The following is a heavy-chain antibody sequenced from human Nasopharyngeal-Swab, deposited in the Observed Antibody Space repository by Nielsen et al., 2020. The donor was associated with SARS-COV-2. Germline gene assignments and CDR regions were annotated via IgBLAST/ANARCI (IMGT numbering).Heavy chain of an antibody. Sequence: GESLKISCAASGFTFSSSAISWVRQAPGMGLEWVSVIGAAGNTIYADSVKGRFTISRDNSKNTVYLQMNSLRAEDTAVYYCAKYLGSGSYQAFRDYWGHGTLVTVSS. J-gene: IGHJ4*01. D-gene: IGHD1-26*01. CDR2: IGAAGNT. V-gene: IGHV3-23*01. CDR3: AKYLGSGSYQAFRDY. CDR1: GFTFSSSA.